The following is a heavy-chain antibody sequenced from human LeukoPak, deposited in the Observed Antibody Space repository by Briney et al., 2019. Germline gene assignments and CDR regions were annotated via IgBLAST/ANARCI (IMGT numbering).Heavy chain of an antibody. CDR2: VDPEDGET. J-gene: IGHJ4*02. CDR3: ATLEDHNVVVVPAAIVRGY. Sequence: GASVKASCKVSGYTFTDYYMHWVQQAPGKGLEWMGLVDPEDGETIYAEKFQGRVTITADTSTDTAYMELSSLRSEDTAVYYSATLEDHNVVVVPAAIVRGYWGQGTLVTVSS. V-gene: IGHV1-69-2*01. D-gene: IGHD2-2*02. CDR1: GYTFTDYY.